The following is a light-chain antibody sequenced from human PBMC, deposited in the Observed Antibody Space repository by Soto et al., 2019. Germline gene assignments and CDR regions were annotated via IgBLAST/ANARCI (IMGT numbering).Light chain of an antibody. CDR1: SSDVGGYNY. Sequence: QSALTQPASVSGSPGQSITISCTGTSSDVGGYNYVSWYQHHPGKAPKLMIYDVTNRPSGVSNRFSGSKSGNTASLTISGLQAEDEADYYCPSYTTSSPYLVFGGGTKLPVL. CDR2: DVT. CDR3: PSYTTSSPYLV. J-gene: IGLJ3*02. V-gene: IGLV2-14*03.